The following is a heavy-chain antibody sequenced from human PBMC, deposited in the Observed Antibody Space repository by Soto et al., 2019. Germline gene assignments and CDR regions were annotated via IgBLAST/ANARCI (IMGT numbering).Heavy chain of an antibody. CDR1: GGSISSSSYY. CDR3: ARPSGSYLFYFDY. Sequence: SETLSLTCTVSGGSISSSSYYWGWIRQPPGKGLEWIGSIYYSGGTYYNPSLKSRVTISVDTSKNQFSLKLSSVTAADTAVYYCARPSGSYLFYFDYWGQGTLVTVSS. D-gene: IGHD1-26*01. J-gene: IGHJ4*02. V-gene: IGHV4-39*01. CDR2: IYYSGGT.